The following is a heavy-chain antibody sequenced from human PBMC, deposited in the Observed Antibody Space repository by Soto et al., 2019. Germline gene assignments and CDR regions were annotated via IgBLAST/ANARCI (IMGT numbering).Heavy chain of an antibody. CDR1: GFAFSYYG. CDR2: ISQDGKDK. V-gene: IGHV3-30*03. CDR3: ARGEGQNGHDTRFNY. D-gene: IGHD3-16*01. Sequence: QMQLVESGGGVVQPGRSLRVSCATSGFAFSYYGIHWVRQAPGKGLEWVADISQDGKDKWYADSVKGRFTISRDNSENTLYLKKNGLTSEDTAVYYFARGEGQNGHDTRFNYWGQGTLVTVSS. J-gene: IGHJ4*02.